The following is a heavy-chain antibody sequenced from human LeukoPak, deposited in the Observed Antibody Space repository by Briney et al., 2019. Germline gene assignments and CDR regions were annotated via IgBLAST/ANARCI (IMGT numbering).Heavy chain of an antibody. CDR3: ARSPPKSAAAGTRWFDP. CDR1: GYTFTSYD. Sequence: GASVKVSCKASGYTFTSYDINWVRQATGQGLEWMGWMNPNSGNTGYAQKFQGRVTMTRNTSISTAYMELSSLRSEDTAVYYCARSPPKSAAAGTRWFDPWGQGTLVTVSS. J-gene: IGHJ5*02. CDR2: MNPNSGNT. D-gene: IGHD6-13*01. V-gene: IGHV1-8*01.